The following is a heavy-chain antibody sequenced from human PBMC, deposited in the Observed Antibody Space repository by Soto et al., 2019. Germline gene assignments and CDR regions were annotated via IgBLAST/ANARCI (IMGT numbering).Heavy chain of an antibody. V-gene: IGHV3-30-3*01. J-gene: IGHJ4*02. CDR3: ARARDFWSAYFDY. CDR2: ISYDEIYT. D-gene: IGHD3-3*01. Sequence: QVWQVESGGGVVQAGRSLRLSCAASGFTFRSYAMHWVRQAPGKGLEWVAIISYDEIYTYYAASVKGRFTISRDNSKNTLYLQMTSLRTEDTAVYYCARARDFWSAYFDYWGQGSLVTVSS. CDR1: GFTFRSYA.